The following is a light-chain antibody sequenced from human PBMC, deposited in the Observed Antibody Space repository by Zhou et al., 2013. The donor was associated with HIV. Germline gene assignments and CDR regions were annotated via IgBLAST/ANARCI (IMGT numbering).Light chain of an antibody. CDR3: QKYNSALPLT. V-gene: IGKV1-27*01. CDR1: EDIDTS. CDR2: GAS. J-gene: IGKJ4*01. Sequence: DIQMTQSPSFMSASVGGRVTISCRASEDIDTSIAWYQQRPGRGPDLLIYGASNLQGGVPSRFSGSGSGTDFTLTISSLQPEDVATYYCQKYNSALPLTFGGGTKVEIK.